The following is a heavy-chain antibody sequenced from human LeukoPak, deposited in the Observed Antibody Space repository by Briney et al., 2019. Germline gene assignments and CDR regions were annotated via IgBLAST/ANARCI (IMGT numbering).Heavy chain of an antibody. CDR1: GFTFSSYW. CDR3: ARSPYGSGSYAPDY. Sequence: GGSLRLSCAASGFTFSSYWMSWVRQAPGKGPEWVANIKQDGSEKYYVDSVKGRFTISRDNAKNSLYLQMNSLRAEDTAVYYCARSPYGSGSYAPDYWGQGTLVTVSS. V-gene: IGHV3-7*03. D-gene: IGHD3-10*01. J-gene: IGHJ4*02. CDR2: IKQDGSEK.